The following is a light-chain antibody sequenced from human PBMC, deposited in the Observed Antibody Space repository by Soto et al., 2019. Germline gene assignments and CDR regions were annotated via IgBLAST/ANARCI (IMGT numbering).Light chain of an antibody. CDR2: EVS. V-gene: IGLV2-23*02. CDR3: CSYVGSTLV. Sequence: QSALTQPASVSGSHGQSITISCTGTSSDVGSYNVVSWYQQHPGKAPKLMIYEVSNRPSGVSDRFSGSKSGNTASLTISGLQAEYEADYYCCSYVGSTLVFGGGTKVTVL. J-gene: IGLJ3*02. CDR1: SSDVGSYNV.